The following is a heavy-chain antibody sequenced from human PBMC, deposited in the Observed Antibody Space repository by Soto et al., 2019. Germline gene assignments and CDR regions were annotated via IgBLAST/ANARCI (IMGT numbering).Heavy chain of an antibody. Sequence: QVQLQESGPGLVKPSQTLSLTCTVSGGSISSGDYYWSWIRQPPGKGLEWIGYIYYSGSTYYNPSLKSRVTISVDTSKNHFPLKLSSVTAADTAVYYCARQFLEWLPNNWFDPWGQGTLVTVSS. CDR1: GGSISSGDYY. CDR2: IYYSGST. CDR3: ARQFLEWLPNNWFDP. J-gene: IGHJ5*02. D-gene: IGHD3-3*01. V-gene: IGHV4-30-4*01.